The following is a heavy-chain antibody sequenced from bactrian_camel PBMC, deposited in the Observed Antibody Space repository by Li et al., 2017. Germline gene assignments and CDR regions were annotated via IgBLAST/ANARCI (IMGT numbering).Heavy chain of an antibody. CDR3: AALKLSEGGYCLPLRRLVASS. D-gene: IGHD2*01. Sequence: QVQLVESGGGSALAGGSVRLSCAASGYTFNTYSWFRQAPGQEREGVAAIDTGDGSTYYLNSVEGRFTISHDSAKNTLYLQMNSLELDDTGMYYCAALKLSEGGYCLPLRRLVASSWGQGTQVTVS. V-gene: IGHV3S1*01. J-gene: IGHJ4*01. CDR1: GYTFNTYS. CDR2: IDTGDGST.